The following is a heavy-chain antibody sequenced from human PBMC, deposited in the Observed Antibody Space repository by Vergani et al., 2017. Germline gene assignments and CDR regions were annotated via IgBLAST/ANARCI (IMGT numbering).Heavy chain of an antibody. Sequence: EVQLLESGGGLVQPGGSLRLSCAASGFTFSSYAMSWVRQAPGKGLEWVSAISGSGGSTYYADSVKGRFTISRDNSKNTLYLQMNSLRAVDTAVYYCAKDGTPGWQWLVRFDAAFDIWGQGTMVTVSS. V-gene: IGHV3-23*01. CDR3: AKDGTPGWQWLVRFDAAFDI. J-gene: IGHJ3*02. CDR2: ISGSGGST. D-gene: IGHD6-19*01. CDR1: GFTFSSYA.